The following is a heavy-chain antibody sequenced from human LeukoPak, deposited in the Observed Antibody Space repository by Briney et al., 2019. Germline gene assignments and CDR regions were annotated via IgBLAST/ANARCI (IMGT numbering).Heavy chain of an antibody. CDR3: ARLYSSSFKAFDY. CDR2: INHSGST. Sequence: SETLSLTCAVYGGSFSGYYWSWIRQPPGKGLEWIGEINHSGSTNYNPSLKSRVTISVDTSKNQFSLKLSSATAADTAVYYCARLYSSSFKAFDYWGQGTLVTVSS. J-gene: IGHJ4*02. CDR1: GGSFSGYY. D-gene: IGHD6-13*01. V-gene: IGHV4-34*01.